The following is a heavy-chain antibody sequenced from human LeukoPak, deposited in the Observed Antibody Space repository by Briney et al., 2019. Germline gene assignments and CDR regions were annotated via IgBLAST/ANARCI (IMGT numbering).Heavy chain of an antibody. V-gene: IGHV3-30*18. CDR3: AKGKRTYYYDSSGYYCDY. D-gene: IGHD3-22*01. CDR1: GFTFSSYG. CDR2: ISYDGSNK. J-gene: IGHJ4*02. Sequence: GRSLRLSCAASGFTFSSYGMHWVRQAPGKGLEWVAVISYDGSNKYYADSVKGRFTIYRDNSKNTLYLQMNSLRAEDTAVYYCAKGKRTYYYDSSGYYCDYWGQGTLVTVSS.